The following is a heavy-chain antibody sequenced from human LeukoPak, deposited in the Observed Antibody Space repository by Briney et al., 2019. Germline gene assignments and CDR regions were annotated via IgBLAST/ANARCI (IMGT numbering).Heavy chain of an antibody. V-gene: IGHV3-30*04. D-gene: IGHD6-19*01. CDR3: ASPNRPYSSGWYGFDY. CDR1: GFTFSSYA. Sequence: GGSLRLSYAASGFTFSSYAMHWVRQAPGKGLEWVAVISYDGSNKYYADSVKGRFTISRDNFKNTLYLQMNSLRAEDTAVYYCASPNRPYSSGWYGFDYWGQGTLVTVSS. CDR2: ISYDGSNK. J-gene: IGHJ4*02.